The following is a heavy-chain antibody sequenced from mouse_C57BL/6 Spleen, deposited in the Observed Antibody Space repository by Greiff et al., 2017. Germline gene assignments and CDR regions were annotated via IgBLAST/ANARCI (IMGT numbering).Heavy chain of an antibody. CDR1: GYTFTDYY. CDR2: IYPGSGNT. J-gene: IGHJ4*01. CDR3: ARWSNYDMDY. Sequence: VKLVESGAELVRPGASVKLSCKASGYTFTDYYINWVKQRPGQGLEWIARIYPGSGNTYYNEKFKGKATLTAEKSSSTAYMQLSSLTSEDSAVYFCARWSNYDMDYWGQGTSVTVSS. D-gene: IGHD2-5*01. V-gene: IGHV1-76*01.